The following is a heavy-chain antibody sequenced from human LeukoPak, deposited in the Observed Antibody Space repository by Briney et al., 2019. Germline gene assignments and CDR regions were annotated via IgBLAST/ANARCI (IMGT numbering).Heavy chain of an antibody. CDR1: GYTFTSYD. D-gene: IGHD3-22*01. CDR2: MNPNSGNT. CDR3: ASSETTMIVEPGTFDI. V-gene: IGHV1-8*01. J-gene: IGHJ3*02. Sequence: GASVTVSCKASGYTFTSYDINWVRQATGQGLEWMGWMNPNSGNTGYAQKFQGRVTMTRNTSISTAYMELSSLRAEDTAVYYCASSETTMIVEPGTFDIWGQGTMVTVSS.